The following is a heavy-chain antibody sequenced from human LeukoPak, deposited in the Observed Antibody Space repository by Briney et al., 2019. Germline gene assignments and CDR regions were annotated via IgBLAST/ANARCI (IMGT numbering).Heavy chain of an antibody. CDR3: AKDNDFWSGYFDY. Sequence: RLSCAASGFTFSSYAMSWVRQAPGKGLEWVSAISGSGGSTYYADSVKGRFTISRDNYKNTLYLQMNSLRAEDTAVYYCAKDNDFWSGYFDYWGQGTLVTVSS. CDR2: ISGSGGST. CDR1: GFTFSSYA. D-gene: IGHD3-3*01. V-gene: IGHV3-23*01. J-gene: IGHJ4*02.